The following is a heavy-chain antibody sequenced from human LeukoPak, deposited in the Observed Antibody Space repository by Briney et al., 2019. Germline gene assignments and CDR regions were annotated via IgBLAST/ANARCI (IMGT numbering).Heavy chain of an antibody. CDR3: ARSMAMVRGVRRGWFDP. V-gene: IGHV1-8*01. J-gene: IGHJ5*02. D-gene: IGHD3-10*01. CDR2: MNPNSGNT. CDR1: GYTFTSYD. Sequence: ASVKVSCKASGYTFTSYDINWVRQATGQGLEWMGWMNPNSGNTGYAQKFQGRVTMTRNTSIGTAYMELSSLRSEDTAVYYCARSMAMVRGVRRGWFDPWGQGTLVTVSS.